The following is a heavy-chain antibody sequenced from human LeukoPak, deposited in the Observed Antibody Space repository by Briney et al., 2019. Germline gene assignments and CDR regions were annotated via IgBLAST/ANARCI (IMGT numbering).Heavy chain of an antibody. CDR3: ARDVWVTGGYKPKSYYYYYMDV. D-gene: IGHD2-8*02. CDR1: GYTFTSYG. J-gene: IGHJ6*03. CDR2: ISAYNGNT. Sequence: GASVKVSCKASGYTFTSYGISWVRQALGQGLEWMGWISAYNGNTNYAQKLQGRVTMTTDTSTSTAYMELRSLRSDDTAVYYCARDVWVTGGYKPKSYYYYYMDVWGKGTTVTVSS. V-gene: IGHV1-18*01.